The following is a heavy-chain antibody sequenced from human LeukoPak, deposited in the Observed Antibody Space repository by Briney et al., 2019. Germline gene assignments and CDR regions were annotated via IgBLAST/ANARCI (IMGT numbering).Heavy chain of an antibody. D-gene: IGHD3-3*01. J-gene: IGHJ6*03. CDR3: ANPIWSAFYYYYYMDV. CDR1: GFTFSSYA. V-gene: IGHV3-23*01. CDR2: ISGSGGST. Sequence: GGSLRLSCAASGFTFSSYAMSWVRQAPGKGPEWVSAISGSGGSTYYADSVKGRFTISRDNSKNTLYLQMNSLRAEDTAVYYCANPIWSAFYYYYYMDVWGKGTTVTVSS.